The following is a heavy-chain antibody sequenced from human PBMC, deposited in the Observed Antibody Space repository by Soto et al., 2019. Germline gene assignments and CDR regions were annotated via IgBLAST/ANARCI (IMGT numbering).Heavy chain of an antibody. CDR3: ARGRWVVVVPAASTPGYMDV. CDR1: GYTFTSYG. J-gene: IGHJ6*03. Sequence: ASVKVSCKASGYTFTSYGISWVRQAPGQGLEWMGWISAYNGNTNYAQKLQGRVTMTTDTSTSTAYMELRSLRSDDTAVYYCARGRWVVVVPAASTPGYMDVWGKGTTVTVSS. V-gene: IGHV1-18*01. CDR2: ISAYNGNT. D-gene: IGHD2-2*01.